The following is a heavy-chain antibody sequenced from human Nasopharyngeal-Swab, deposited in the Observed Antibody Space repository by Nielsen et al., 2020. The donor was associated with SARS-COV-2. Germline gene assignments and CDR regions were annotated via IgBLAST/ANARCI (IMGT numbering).Heavy chain of an antibody. Sequence: WIRQPPGKGLVWVSRINSDGSSTSYADSVKGRFTISRDNAKNTLYLQMNSLRAEGTAVYYCARDLLWFGETLDYWGQGTLVTVSS. CDR3: ARDLLWFGETLDY. D-gene: IGHD3-10*01. V-gene: IGHV3-74*01. CDR2: INSDGSST. J-gene: IGHJ4*02.